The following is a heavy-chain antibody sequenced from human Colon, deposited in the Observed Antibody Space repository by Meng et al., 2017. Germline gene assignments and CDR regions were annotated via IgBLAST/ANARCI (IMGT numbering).Heavy chain of an antibody. J-gene: IGHJ4*02. CDR3: ARDLSGYYSFVDY. V-gene: IGHV1-2*06. D-gene: IGHD3-22*01. Sequence: QGQLGKSGAEVKRPGASVKVSCKASGYTFTGYYMQWVRQAPGQGLEWMGRINPNNGGANYAQQFQGRVTMTTDTSISTAYMELSRLRSDDTAVYYCARDLSGYYSFVDYWGQGTLVTVSS. CDR1: GYTFTGYY. CDR2: INPNNGGA.